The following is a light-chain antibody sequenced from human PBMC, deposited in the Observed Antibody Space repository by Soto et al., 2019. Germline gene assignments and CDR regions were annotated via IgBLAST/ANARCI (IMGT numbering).Light chain of an antibody. CDR1: SSDVGAYYS. CDR2: EGS. V-gene: IGLV2-23*01. J-gene: IGLJ1*01. CDR3: CSYAGSSTYV. Sequence: QSVLTQPASVSGSPGQSITISCTGTSSDVGAYYSVSWYQHHPGKAPKLIIYEGSKRPSGVSNRFSGSKSGNTASLTISGLQAEDEADYYCCSYAGSSTYVFGTGTKV.